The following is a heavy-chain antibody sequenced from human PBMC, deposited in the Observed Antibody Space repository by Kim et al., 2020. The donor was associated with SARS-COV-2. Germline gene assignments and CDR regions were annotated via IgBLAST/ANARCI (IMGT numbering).Heavy chain of an antibody. Sequence: YNPSHKGRVTISVDTSKNQFSLKLSSVTAADTAVYYCARDARPYYYGMDVWGQGTTVTVSS. CDR3: ARDARPYYYGMDV. V-gene: IGHV4-31*02. J-gene: IGHJ6*02.